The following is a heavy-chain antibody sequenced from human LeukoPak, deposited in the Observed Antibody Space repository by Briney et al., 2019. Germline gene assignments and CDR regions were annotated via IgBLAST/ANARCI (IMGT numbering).Heavy chain of an antibody. J-gene: IGHJ5*02. CDR3: AKDGLGGGAVAGIGVNWFDP. CDR2: ISGSGGST. Sequence: GGSLRLSCAASGFTFSSYTMSWVRQAPGKGLEWVSAISGSGGSTYYADSVKGRFTISRDNSKNTLCLQMNSLRAEDTAVYYCAKDGLGGGAVAGIGVNWFDPWGQGTLVTVSS. CDR1: GFTFSSYT. V-gene: IGHV3-23*01. D-gene: IGHD6-19*01.